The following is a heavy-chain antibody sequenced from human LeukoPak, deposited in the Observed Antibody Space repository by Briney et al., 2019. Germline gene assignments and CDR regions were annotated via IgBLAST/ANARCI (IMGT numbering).Heavy chain of an antibody. D-gene: IGHD6-19*01. Sequence: PSETLSLTCAVYGGSFSGYYWSWIRQPPGKGLEWIGEINHSGSTNDNPSLKSRVTMSVDTSKNQFSLKLSSVTAADTAVYYCARDAVAGTFLYAFDIWGQGTMVTVSS. CDR2: INHSGST. CDR1: GGSFSGYY. V-gene: IGHV4-34*01. CDR3: ARDAVAGTFLYAFDI. J-gene: IGHJ3*02.